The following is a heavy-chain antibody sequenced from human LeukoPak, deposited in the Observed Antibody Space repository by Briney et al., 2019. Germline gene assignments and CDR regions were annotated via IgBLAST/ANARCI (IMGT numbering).Heavy chain of an antibody. CDR1: GFTFNKYA. Sequence: GGSLRLSCAASGFTFNKYAMMWVRQVPGKGLEWVSLIGGRGEKTEYADSVKGRFTISRDNSKNMLYMQMNSLRAEDTAVYYCAKRGDGDYDSRAYYRYFDYWGQGTLVTVSS. CDR2: IGGRGEKT. J-gene: IGHJ4*02. CDR3: AKRGDGDYDSRAYYRYFDY. V-gene: IGHV3-23*01. D-gene: IGHD3-22*01.